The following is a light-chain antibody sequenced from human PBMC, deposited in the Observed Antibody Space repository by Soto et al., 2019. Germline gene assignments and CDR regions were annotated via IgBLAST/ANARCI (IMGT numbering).Light chain of an antibody. J-gene: IGKJ4*01. CDR2: DAS. V-gene: IGKV3-11*01. CDR3: QQYNTWPSLT. CDR1: QSVSSY. Sequence: EIVLTQSPATLSLSPGERATLSCRASQSVSSYLAWYQQKPGQAPRLLIYDASNRATGVPARFRGSGSGTDFTLTISSLEPEDFGLYYCQQYNTWPSLTFGGGTKVDIK.